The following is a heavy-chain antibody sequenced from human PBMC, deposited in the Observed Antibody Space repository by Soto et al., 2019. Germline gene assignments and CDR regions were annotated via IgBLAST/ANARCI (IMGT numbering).Heavy chain of an antibody. CDR2: INHSGST. V-gene: IGHV4-34*01. D-gene: IGHD2-2*01. Sequence: PSETLSLTCAVYGGSFSGYYCSWIRQPPGKGLEWIGEINHSGSTNYNPSLKSRVTISVDTSKNQFSLKLSSVTAADTAVYYCARFRGGPAASVIYYWGQGTLVTVSS. CDR3: ARFRGGPAASVIYY. J-gene: IGHJ4*02. CDR1: GGSFSGYY.